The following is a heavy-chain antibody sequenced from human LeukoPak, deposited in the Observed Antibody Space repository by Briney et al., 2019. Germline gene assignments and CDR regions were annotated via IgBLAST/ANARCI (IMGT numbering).Heavy chain of an antibody. CDR1: GGSISSSSYY. D-gene: IGHD2-2*01. CDR2: IYYSGST. J-gene: IGHJ4*02. Sequence: SETLSLTCTVSGGSISSSSYYWGWIRQPPGKGLEWIGSIYYSGSTYYNPFLKSRVTISVDTSKNQFSLKLSSVTAADTAVYYCARELYPTYYFDYWGQGTLVTVSS. CDR3: ARELYPTYYFDY. V-gene: IGHV4-39*07.